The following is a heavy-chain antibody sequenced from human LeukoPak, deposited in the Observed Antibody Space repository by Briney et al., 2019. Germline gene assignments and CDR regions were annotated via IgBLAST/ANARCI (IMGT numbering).Heavy chain of an antibody. J-gene: IGHJ5*02. CDR2: INHSGST. V-gene: IGHV4-39*07. CDR3: ARVRNWNDFGFDP. D-gene: IGHD1-1*01. Sequence: SETLSLTCTVSGGSISSSSYYWSWIRQPPGKGLEWIGEINHSGSTNYNPSLKSRVTISVDTSKNQFSLKLSSVTAADTAVYYCARVRNWNDFGFDPWSQGTLVTVSS. CDR1: GGSISSSSYY.